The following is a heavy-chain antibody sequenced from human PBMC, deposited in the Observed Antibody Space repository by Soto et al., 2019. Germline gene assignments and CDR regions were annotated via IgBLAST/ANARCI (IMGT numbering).Heavy chain of an antibody. Sequence: QVQLVESGGGVVQPGRSLRLSCAASGFTFSSCGVHWVRQAPGKGLEWVAVISYDGSNTYYADSVKGRFTISRDNSKSTLYVQMNSLRPDDKAVYYCAKDNSRYDFWSGYVLDYWGQGTLVTVSS. CDR2: ISYDGSNT. J-gene: IGHJ4*02. CDR1: GFTFSSCG. CDR3: AKDNSRYDFWSGYVLDY. V-gene: IGHV3-30*18. D-gene: IGHD3-3*01.